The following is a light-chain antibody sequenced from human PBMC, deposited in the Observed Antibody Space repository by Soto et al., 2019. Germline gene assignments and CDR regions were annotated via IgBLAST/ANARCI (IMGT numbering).Light chain of an antibody. CDR2: DVS. CDR1: SSDVGRYNY. J-gene: IGLJ2*01. Sequence: QSVLTQPASVSGSPGQSITISCTGTSSDVGRYNYVSWYQQHPGKAPKLMIYDVSNRPSGASNRFSGSQSGNTAALTISGLQAEDEADYYCSSYTSSSTVVFGGGTQLTVL. V-gene: IGLV2-14*01. CDR3: SSYTSSSTVV.